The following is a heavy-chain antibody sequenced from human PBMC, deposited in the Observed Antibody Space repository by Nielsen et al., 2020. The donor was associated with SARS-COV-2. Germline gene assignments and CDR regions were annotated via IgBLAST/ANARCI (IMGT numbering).Heavy chain of an antibody. V-gene: IGHV3-9*01. CDR3: AKEGNYGDSSWYFDL. Sequence: SLKISCAASGFTFDDYAMHWVRQAPGQGLEWVSGISWNSGSIGYADSVKGRFTISRDNAKNSLYLQMHSLRAEDTALYYCAKEGNYGDSSWYFDLWGRGTLVTVSS. CDR1: GFTFDDYA. D-gene: IGHD4-17*01. J-gene: IGHJ2*01. CDR2: ISWNSGSI.